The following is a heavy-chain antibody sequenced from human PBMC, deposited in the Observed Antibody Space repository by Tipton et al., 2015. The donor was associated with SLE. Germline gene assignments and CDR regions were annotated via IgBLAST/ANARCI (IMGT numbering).Heavy chain of an antibody. J-gene: IGHJ4*02. D-gene: IGHD3-22*01. CDR1: GYSISNGYY. CDR3: ARHDYDDNGYYMHYFDY. CDR2: ISHSGNT. V-gene: IGHV4-38-2*01. Sequence: TLSLTCDVSGYSISNGYYWGWIRQPPGKGLEWIGSISHSGNTYYNPSLKSRVSMSIDTSKNQVFLRLSSVTAADTAIYYCARHDYDDNGYYMHYFDYWGQGTLVTVSS.